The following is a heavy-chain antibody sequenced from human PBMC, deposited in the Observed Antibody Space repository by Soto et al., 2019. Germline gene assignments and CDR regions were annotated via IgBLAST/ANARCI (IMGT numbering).Heavy chain of an antibody. V-gene: IGHV1-2*02. CDR3: ARNMDYYYGRGSGNGHGV. CDR1: GYTFTAYH. CDR2: INPKFGDT. Sequence: QVRLVQSGAEVKEPGDSVRVSCEASGYTFTAYHIHWVRQAPGQGLEWMGWINPKFGDTGYAQEFQGRGSMTSDMSISTVYMELSRLTSDDTAIYYCARNMDYYYGRGSGNGHGVWGQGTTVTVFS. J-gene: IGHJ6*02. D-gene: IGHD3-10*02.